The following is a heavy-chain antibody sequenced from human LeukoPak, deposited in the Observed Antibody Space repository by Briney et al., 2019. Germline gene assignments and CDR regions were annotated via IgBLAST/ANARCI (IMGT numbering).Heavy chain of an antibody. D-gene: IGHD3-3*01. V-gene: IGHV3-64*01. CDR1: GFTFSSYA. J-gene: IGHJ3*01. CDR3: ARAGLWDFWSGDAFDV. Sequence: PGGSLRLSCAASGFTFSSYAMHWVRQAPGKGLEYVSAISSNGGSTYYANSVKGRFTISRDNSKNTLYLQMGSLRAEDMAVYYCARAGLWDFWSGDAFDVWGQGTMVTVSS. CDR2: ISSNGGST.